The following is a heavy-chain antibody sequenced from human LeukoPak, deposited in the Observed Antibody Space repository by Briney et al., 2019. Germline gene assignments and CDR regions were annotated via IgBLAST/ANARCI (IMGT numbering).Heavy chain of an antibody. CDR2: IYYSGST. CDR3: ARRMEYYYGNSGYYFDY. CDR1: GGSISSGGYY. V-gene: IGHV4-31*03. Sequence: SETLSLTCTVSGGSISSGGYYWSWIRQHPGKGLEWIGYIYYSGSTYYNPSLQSRVSISLDMSKNQFSLKLTSVTAADTAVYYCARRMEYYYGNSGYYFDYWGQGALVTVSS. D-gene: IGHD3-22*01. J-gene: IGHJ4*02.